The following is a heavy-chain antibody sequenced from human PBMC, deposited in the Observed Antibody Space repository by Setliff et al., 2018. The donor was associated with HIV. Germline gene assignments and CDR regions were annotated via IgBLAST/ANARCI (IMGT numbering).Heavy chain of an antibody. CDR1: GGTLSNYA. Sequence: SVKVSCKASGGTLSNYAVNWVRQAPGGGLEWMGEIIPMFHRTQYAQRFQGRVTFATDESTNIAYMDMSSLRSEDTAVYYCARGDYYGSGNYPPPYYFDYWGQGTLVTVSS. CDR3: ARGDYYGSGNYPPPYYFDY. V-gene: IGHV1-69*05. D-gene: IGHD3-10*01. CDR2: IIPMFHRT. J-gene: IGHJ4*02.